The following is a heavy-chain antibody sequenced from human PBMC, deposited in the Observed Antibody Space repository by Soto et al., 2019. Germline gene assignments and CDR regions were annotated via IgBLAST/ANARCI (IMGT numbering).Heavy chain of an antibody. Sequence: SVKVSCKASGFTFTSSAVQWARQARGQRLEWIGWIVVGSGNTNYAQKFQERVTITRDMSTSTAYMELSSLRSEDTAVYYCAADHDFWSGYYTFGYWGQGTLVTVSS. J-gene: IGHJ4*02. V-gene: IGHV1-58*01. CDR1: GFTFTSSA. CDR2: IVVGSGNT. CDR3: AADHDFWSGYYTFGY. D-gene: IGHD3-3*01.